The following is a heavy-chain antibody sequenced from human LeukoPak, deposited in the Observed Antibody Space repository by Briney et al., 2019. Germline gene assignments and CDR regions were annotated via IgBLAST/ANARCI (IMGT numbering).Heavy chain of an antibody. Sequence: PGGSLRLSCAASGFTFSDYYMSWIRQAPGKGLEWISYISVGGTTMYYADSVRGRFTISRDNAKDSLYLEMNSLRVEDTAVYYCARPEPAGQDSVAFDSWGQGTLVTVSS. CDR2: ISVGGTTM. CDR3: ARPEPAGQDSVAFDS. V-gene: IGHV3-11*04. CDR1: GFTFSDYY. D-gene: IGHD2-2*01. J-gene: IGHJ4*02.